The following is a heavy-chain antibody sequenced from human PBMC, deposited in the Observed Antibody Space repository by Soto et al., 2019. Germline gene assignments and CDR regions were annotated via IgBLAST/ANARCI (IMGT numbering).Heavy chain of an antibody. CDR1: GDTVSSNSVA. CDR3: SRSKEDSDYYYHGKDV. V-gene: IGHV6-1*01. Sequence: SQTLSLTCVGSGDTVSSNSVAWNWVRQSPSRGLEWLGRTYYRSRWSSDYAVSVRSRIDINADTSKNQASVRLKSVTPEDTAVYCCSRSKEDSDYYYHGKDVWGQGTTVTVS. CDR2: TYYRSRWSS. D-gene: IGHD2-15*01. J-gene: IGHJ6*02.